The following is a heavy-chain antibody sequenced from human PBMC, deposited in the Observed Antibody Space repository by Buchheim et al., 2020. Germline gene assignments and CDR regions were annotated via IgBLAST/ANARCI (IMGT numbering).Heavy chain of an antibody. CDR3: ARDWNYKYFDF. J-gene: IGHJ4*02. CDR2: ISVGSTYI. Sequence: EVQLVESGGGLVQPGGSLRLPCAASGFTFSSFTMNWVRRAPGKGLEWVSSISVGSTYIYYADSLKGRFTISRDNAKNSLYLRMNSLIAEDTAVYYCARDWNYKYFDFWGQGTL. V-gene: IGHV3-21*01. D-gene: IGHD1-7*01. CDR1: GFTFSSFT.